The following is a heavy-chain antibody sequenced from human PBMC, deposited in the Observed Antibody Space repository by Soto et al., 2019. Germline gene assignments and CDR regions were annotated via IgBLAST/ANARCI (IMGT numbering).Heavy chain of an antibody. Sequence: LSLTCTVYGGSISSYYWSWIRQPPGKGLEWIGYIYYSGSTNYNPSLKSRVTISVDTSKNQFSLKLSSVTAADTAVYYCARGEYDAFYXWGQVTMVTVS. CDR3: ARGEYDAFYX. CDR1: GGSISSYY. CDR2: IYYSGST. V-gene: IGHV4-59*01. J-gene: IGHJ3*02. D-gene: IGHD3-10*01.